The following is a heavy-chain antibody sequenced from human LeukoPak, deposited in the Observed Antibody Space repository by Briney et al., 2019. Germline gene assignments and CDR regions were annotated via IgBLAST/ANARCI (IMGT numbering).Heavy chain of an antibody. Sequence: PGGSLRLSCAASGFTFSSYSMNWVRQAPGKGLEWVSSISSSSSYIYYADSVKGRFTISRDNAKKSLYLQMNSLRAEDTAVYYCAKGDTAMVTGYYYMDVWGKGTTVTVSS. CDR3: AKGDTAMVTGYYYMDV. J-gene: IGHJ6*03. CDR2: ISSSSSYI. CDR1: GFTFSSYS. V-gene: IGHV3-21*04. D-gene: IGHD5-18*01.